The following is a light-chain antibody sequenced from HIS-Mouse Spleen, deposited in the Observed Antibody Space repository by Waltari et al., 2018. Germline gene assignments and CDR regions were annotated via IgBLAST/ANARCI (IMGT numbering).Light chain of an antibody. CDR1: NLGSKS. V-gene: IGLV3-21*03. CDR2: DGS. Sequence: SYVLTQPPSVSVAPGKTARITCGGNNLGSKSVHWDQQKPGQAPVLAVYDGSDRPCLIPERFPGANSGTTATLTISRVEAGDEAGYYGQVWDSSSDHVVFGGGTKLTVL. J-gene: IGLJ2*01. CDR3: QVWDSSSDHVV.